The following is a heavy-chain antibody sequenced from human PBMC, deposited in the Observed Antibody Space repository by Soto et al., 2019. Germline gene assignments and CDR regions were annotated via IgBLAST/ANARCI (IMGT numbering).Heavy chain of an antibody. V-gene: IGHV4-59*08. Sequence: QVQLQESGPGLVKPSETLSLTCSVSGGSLSPNYWSWIRQPPGKGLEWIGYIYFAGTTTYNPSLKSRVTILPDASKNQFSRRVTSVTAADTGVYYCARLGAYFQALDSWGQGTLVTVSS. CDR1: GGSLSPNY. CDR2: IYFAGTT. CDR3: ARLGAYFQALDS. J-gene: IGHJ4*02. D-gene: IGHD3-16*01.